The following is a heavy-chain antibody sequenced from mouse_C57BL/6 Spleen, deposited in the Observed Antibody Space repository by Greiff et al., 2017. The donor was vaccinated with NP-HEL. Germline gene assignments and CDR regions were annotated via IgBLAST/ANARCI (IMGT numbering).Heavy chain of an antibody. CDR3: ARANWDGYFDV. CDR2: ISYDGSN. Sequence: EVKLQQSGPGLVKPSQSLSLTCSVTGYSITSGYYWNWIRQFPGNKLEWMGYISYDGSNNYKPSLKNRISITRDTSKNQFFLKLNSVTTEDTATYYFARANWDGYFDVRGTGTTVTVSS. J-gene: IGHJ1*03. V-gene: IGHV3-6*01. CDR1: GYSITSGYY. D-gene: IGHD4-1*01.